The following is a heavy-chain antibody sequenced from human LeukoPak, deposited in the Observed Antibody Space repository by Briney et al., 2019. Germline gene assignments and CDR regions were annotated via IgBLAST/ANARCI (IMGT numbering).Heavy chain of an antibody. D-gene: IGHD3-16*01. J-gene: IGHJ4*02. CDR1: GFTFSSYS. Sequence: QPGGSLRLSCAASGFTFSSYSMNWVRQAPGKGLEWVSYISSSSSTIYYADSVKGRFTISRDNAKNSLYLQMNSLRAEDTAVYYCARGGGRFDYWGQGTLVTVSS. V-gene: IGHV3-48*01. CDR3: ARGGGRFDY. CDR2: ISSSSSTI.